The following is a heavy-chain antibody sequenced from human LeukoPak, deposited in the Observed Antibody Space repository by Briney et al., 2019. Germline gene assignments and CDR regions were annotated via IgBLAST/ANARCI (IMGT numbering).Heavy chain of an antibody. CDR1: GFTFSSYA. V-gene: IGHV4-38-2*01. J-gene: IGHJ4*02. Sequence: GSLRLSCAASGFTFSSYAMHWVRQPPGKGLEWIGSIYKSAYYNASLMSRVTISVDTSKNQFSLTLSSVTAADTAVYYCARKPGYSGTYWYFDYWGQGILVTVSS. CDR2: IYKSA. D-gene: IGHD1-26*01. CDR3: ARKPGYSGTYWYFDY.